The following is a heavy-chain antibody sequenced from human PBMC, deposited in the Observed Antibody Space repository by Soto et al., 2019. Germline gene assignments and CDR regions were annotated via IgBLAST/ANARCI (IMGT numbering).Heavy chain of an antibody. CDR3: ARHGAQEESTTYDY. J-gene: IGHJ4*02. D-gene: IGHD1-1*01. CDR1: GGSISSSSYY. CDR2: IYYSGST. Sequence: SETLSLTCTVSGGSISSSSYYWGWIRQPPGKGLEWIGSIYYSGSTYYNPSLKSRVTISVDTSKNQFSLKLSSVTAADTAVYYCARHGAQEESTTYDYWGQGTLVTVSS. V-gene: IGHV4-39*01.